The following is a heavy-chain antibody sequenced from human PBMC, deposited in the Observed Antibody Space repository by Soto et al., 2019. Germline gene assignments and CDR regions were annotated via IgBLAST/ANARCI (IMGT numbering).Heavy chain of an antibody. CDR3: ARAKQLLNYFDY. Sequence: SETLSLTCTVSGGSISSGGYYWSWIRQHPGKGLEWIGYIYYSGSTYYNPSLKSRVTISVDTSKNQFSLKLSSVTAADTAVYYCARAKQLLNYFDYWGQGTLVTVSS. CDR1: GGSISSGGYY. J-gene: IGHJ4*02. V-gene: IGHV4-31*03. CDR2: IYYSGST. D-gene: IGHD6-13*01.